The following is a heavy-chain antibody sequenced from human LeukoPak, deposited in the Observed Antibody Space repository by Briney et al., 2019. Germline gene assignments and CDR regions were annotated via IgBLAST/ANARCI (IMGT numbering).Heavy chain of an antibody. CDR1: GFSFSAYA. V-gene: IGHV3-23*01. CDR3: VKERKYGNSGILWDS. D-gene: IGHD3-10*01. Sequence: GGSLRLSCAASGFSFSAYAMAWVRQAPGKGLEWVSAIGGSVVNTYYADSVKGRFTISRDNSKNTLHLQMSSLRAEDTAVYYCVKERKYGNSGILWDSWGQGTLVTVSS. J-gene: IGHJ4*02. CDR2: IGGSVVNT.